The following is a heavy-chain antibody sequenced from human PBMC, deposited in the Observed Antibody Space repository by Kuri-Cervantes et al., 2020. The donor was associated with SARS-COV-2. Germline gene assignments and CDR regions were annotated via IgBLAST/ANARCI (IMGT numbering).Heavy chain of an antibody. CDR2: ISGSGGST. J-gene: IGHJ4*02. CDR1: GFTFSSYA. CDR3: AKPYNYGGNSG. V-gene: IGHV3-23*01. Sequence: GESLKISCAASGFTFSSYAMSWVRQAPGKGLEWVSAISGSGGSTYYADSVKGRFTIPRDNSKNTLYLQMNSLRAEDTAVYYCAKPYNYGGNSGWGQGTLVTVSS. D-gene: IGHD4-23*01.